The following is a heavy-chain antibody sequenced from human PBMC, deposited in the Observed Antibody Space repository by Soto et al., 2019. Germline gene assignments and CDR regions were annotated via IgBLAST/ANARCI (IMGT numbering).Heavy chain of an antibody. CDR2: ISGTSPST. J-gene: IGHJ4*02. CDR1: GFTFSAYA. V-gene: IGHV3-23*01. Sequence: EVQLLESGGGLVQPGGSLRLSCAASGFTFSAYAMSWVRQAPGKGLEWVSAISGTSPSTYYADSVQGRFTISRDSSMKTLFWRMNALRAEDKAVYFCAIRIFGVEYWGQGTQVTVSS. CDR3: AIRIFGVEY. D-gene: IGHD3-3*01.